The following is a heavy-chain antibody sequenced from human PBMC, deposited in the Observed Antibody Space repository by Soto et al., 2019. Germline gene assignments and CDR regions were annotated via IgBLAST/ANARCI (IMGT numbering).Heavy chain of an antibody. CDR3: AGTVYYDGSGNTHWIDP. D-gene: IGHD3-22*01. J-gene: IGHJ5*02. V-gene: IGHV4-30-2*01. Sequence: PSETLSLTCVVSGGSISSGGYSWSWIRQPPGKGIEWVAYLYHSGTTYYNPSLKSRVTISVDRSKNQFSLKVSSVTAADAAVYYCAGTVYYDGSGNTHWIDPWGQGTLVTVSS. CDR1: GGSISSGGYS. CDR2: LYHSGTT.